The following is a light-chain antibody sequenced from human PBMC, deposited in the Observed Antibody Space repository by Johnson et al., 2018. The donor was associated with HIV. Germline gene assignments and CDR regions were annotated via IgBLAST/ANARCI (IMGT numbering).Light chain of an antibody. V-gene: IGLV1-51*01. CDR2: DNN. CDR1: SSNIGNNY. Sequence: QPPSVSAAPGQKVTISCSGSSSNIGNNYVSWYQQLPGTAPKLLIYDNNKRPSGIPDRFSGSKSGTSASLGITGLQTGDEADYYCGTWDSRLSAYVFGTGTKVTVL. CDR3: GTWDSRLSAYV. J-gene: IGLJ1*01.